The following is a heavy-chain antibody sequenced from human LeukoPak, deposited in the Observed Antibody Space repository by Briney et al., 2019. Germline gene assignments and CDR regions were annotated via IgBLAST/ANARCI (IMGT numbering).Heavy chain of an antibody. J-gene: IGHJ4*02. CDR3: ARWDGYGDY. CDR1: GFTFDNYG. D-gene: IGHD5-24*01. V-gene: IGHV3-23*01. Sequence: GGSLRLSCAASGFTFDNYGMTWVRQVPGKGLEWVSGFSGGSGTTHYRDSVKGRFTISRDNSKNTVFLQMDSLRAEDTAVYYCARWDGYGDYWGQGTLVTVSS. CDR2: FSGGSGTT.